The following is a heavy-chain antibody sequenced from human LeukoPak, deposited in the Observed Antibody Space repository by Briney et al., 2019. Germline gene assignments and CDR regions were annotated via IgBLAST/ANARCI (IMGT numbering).Heavy chain of an antibody. CDR1: GFTFSSYA. CDR2: ISYDGSNK. J-gene: IGHJ4*02. D-gene: IGHD3-16*01. V-gene: IGHV3-30-3*01. CDR3: ARVRDPVWGAFDY. Sequence: GGSLRLSCAASGFTFSSYAMHWVRQAPGKGLEWVAVISYDGSNKYYADSVKGRFTISRDNSKNTLYLQMNSLRAEDTAVYYCARVRDPVWGAFDYWGQGTLATVSS.